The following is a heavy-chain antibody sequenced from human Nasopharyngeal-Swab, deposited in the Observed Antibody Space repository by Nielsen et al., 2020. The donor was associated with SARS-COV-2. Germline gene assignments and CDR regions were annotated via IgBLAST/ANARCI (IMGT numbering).Heavy chain of an antibody. CDR1: GVSITSQY. CDR2: ISNNSDT. CDR3: AKEGATGWFDP. V-gene: IGHV4-59*11. Sequence: SETLSLTCTVSGVSITSQYWSWIRQPPGKGLEWIGYISNNSDTSYNPSLKSRVTMFMDTSKNQFSLRLRSVTAADTAVYYCAKEGATGWFDPWGQGTLVTVSS. J-gene: IGHJ5*02.